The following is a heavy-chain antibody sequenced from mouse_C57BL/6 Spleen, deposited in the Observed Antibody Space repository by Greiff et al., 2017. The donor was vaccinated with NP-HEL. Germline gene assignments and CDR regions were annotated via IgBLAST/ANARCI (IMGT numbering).Heavy chain of an antibody. Sequence: VQLQQSGAELVKAGASVKMSCKASGYTFTSYWMHWVKQRLGQGLEWFAETNPTNGRTYYNEKLKSKATLTVDKSSSTAYMLLSGPTFEDSAVYYCARIKKIVATYFDYWGPGTTLTVSS. V-gene: IGHV1S81*02. CDR3: ARIKKIVATYFDY. CDR2: TNPTNGRT. CDR1: GYTFTSYW. J-gene: IGHJ2*01. D-gene: IGHD1-1*01.